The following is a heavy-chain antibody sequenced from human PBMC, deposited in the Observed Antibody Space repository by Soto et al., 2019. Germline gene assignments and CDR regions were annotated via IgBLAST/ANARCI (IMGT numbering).Heavy chain of an antibody. V-gene: IGHV3-48*01. Sequence: GGSLRLSCAASGFTFSSYSMNWVRQAPGKGLEWVSYISSSSSTIYYADSVKGRFTISRVNSKNTLYLQMNSLRAEDTAVYYCAKEGDYGDYDYWGQGTLVTVSS. J-gene: IGHJ4*02. CDR3: AKEGDYGDYDY. D-gene: IGHD4-17*01. CDR1: GFTFSSYS. CDR2: ISSSSSTI.